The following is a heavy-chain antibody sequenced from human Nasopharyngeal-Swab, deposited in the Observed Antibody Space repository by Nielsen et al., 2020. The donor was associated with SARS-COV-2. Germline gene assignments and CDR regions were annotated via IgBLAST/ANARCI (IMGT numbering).Heavy chain of an antibody. D-gene: IGHD3-3*01. CDR2: ISSSSSYI. CDR3: ARGQPYYDFWSGYSYYYYCGMDV. Sequence: WIRQPPGKGLEWVSSISSSSSYIYYADSVKGRFTISRDNAKNSLYLQMNSLRAEDTAVYYCARGQPYYDFWSGYSYYYYCGMDVWGQGTTVTVSS. V-gene: IGHV3-21*01. J-gene: IGHJ6*02.